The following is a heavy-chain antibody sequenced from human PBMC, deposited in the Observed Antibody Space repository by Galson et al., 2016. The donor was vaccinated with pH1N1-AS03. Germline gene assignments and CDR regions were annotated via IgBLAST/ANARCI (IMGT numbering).Heavy chain of an antibody. D-gene: IGHD3-9*01. Sequence: LSLTCTVSHGSVSNHYWTWIRQPPGKGLEWIGYIYFSGSKYNPSLKSRLTMSVDTSKNQFSLRLTSLTAADTAVYYCARVHDLLTGFDFWGRGMLVTVSS. CDR1: HGSVSNHY. V-gene: IGHV4-59*08. CDR3: ARVHDLLTGFDF. CDR2: IYFSGS. J-gene: IGHJ4*02.